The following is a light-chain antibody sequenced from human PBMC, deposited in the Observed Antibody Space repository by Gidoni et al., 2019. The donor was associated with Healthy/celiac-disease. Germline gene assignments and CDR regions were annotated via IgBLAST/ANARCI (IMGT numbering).Light chain of an antibody. Sequence: IWMTQSPYLLSASTGDRVTISCRMSQCISSYLAWYQQKPGKAPELLIYAASTLQSGVPSRFSGSGSGTDCTLTISCLQSEDFATYYWQQYYSFPLTFGGGTKVEIK. CDR1: QCISSY. J-gene: IGKJ4*01. CDR2: AAS. V-gene: IGKV1D-8*01. CDR3: QQYYSFPLT.